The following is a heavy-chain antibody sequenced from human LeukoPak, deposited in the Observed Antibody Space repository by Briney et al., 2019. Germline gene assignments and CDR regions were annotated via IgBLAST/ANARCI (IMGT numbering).Heavy chain of an antibody. CDR2: IYHSGST. CDR1: GYSISSGYY. J-gene: IGHJ1*01. CDR3: ARDYNRNDFYGDYRYLQH. Sequence: SETLSLTCTVSGYSISSGYYWGWIRQSPGKGLEWIGSIYHSGSTYYNPSLKSRVTISVDTSKNQFSLKLSSVTAADAAVYYCARDYNRNDFYGDYRYLQHWGQGTLVTVSS. D-gene: IGHD4-17*01. V-gene: IGHV4-38-2*02.